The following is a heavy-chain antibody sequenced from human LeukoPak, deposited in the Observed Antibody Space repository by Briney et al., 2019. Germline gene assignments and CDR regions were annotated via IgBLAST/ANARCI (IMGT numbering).Heavy chain of an antibody. J-gene: IGHJ6*02. Sequence: GGSLRLSCAASGFTFSSYSMNWVRQAPGKGLEWVSSISSSSSYIYYADSVKGRFTISRDNAKNSLYLQMNSLRAEDTAVYYCAREGHYYDSSGHPTSRYYYGMDVWGQGTTVTVSS. D-gene: IGHD3-22*01. V-gene: IGHV3-21*01. CDR1: GFTFSSYS. CDR2: ISSSSSYI. CDR3: AREGHYYDSSGHPTSRYYYGMDV.